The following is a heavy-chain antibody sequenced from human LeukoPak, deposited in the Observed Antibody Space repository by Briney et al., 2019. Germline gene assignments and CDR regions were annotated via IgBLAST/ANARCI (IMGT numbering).Heavy chain of an antibody. J-gene: IGHJ4*02. CDR2: ISSTGGST. CDR3: VKDLLAVAGTSNY. CDR1: GFTFSSYA. D-gene: IGHD6-19*01. V-gene: IGHV3-64D*06. Sequence: PGGSLRLSCSASGFTFSSYAMHWVRQAPGKGLEYVSAISSTGGSTYYADSVKGRFTISRDNSKNTLYLQMSSLRAEDTAVYYCVKDLLAVAGTSNYWGQGTLVTVSS.